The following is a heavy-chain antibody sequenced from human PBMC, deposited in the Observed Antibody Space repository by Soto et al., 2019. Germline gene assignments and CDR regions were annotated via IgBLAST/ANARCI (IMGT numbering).Heavy chain of an antibody. CDR3: AGNIVATISSFDY. Sequence: SETLSLTCAVYGESFSGYCWSWIRQPPGKGLEWIGEINHSGSTNYNPSLKSRVTMSVDTSKNQFSLKLSSVTAADTAMYYCAGNIVATISSFDYWGQGTLVTVSS. V-gene: IGHV4-34*01. CDR2: INHSGST. D-gene: IGHD5-12*01. CDR1: GESFSGYC. J-gene: IGHJ4*02.